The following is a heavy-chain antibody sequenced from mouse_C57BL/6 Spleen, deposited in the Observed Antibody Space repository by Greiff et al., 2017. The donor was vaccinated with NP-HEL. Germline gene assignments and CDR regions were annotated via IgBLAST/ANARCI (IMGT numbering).Heavy chain of an antibody. Sequence: EVQLQQSGPELVKPGASVKIPCKASGYTFTDYNMDWVKQSHGKSLEWIGDINPNNGGTIYNQKFKGKATLTVDKSSSTAYMELRSLTSEDTAVYYCARSCTELQDYYAMDYWGQGTSVTVSS. CDR3: ARSCTELQDYYAMDY. CDR2: INPNNGGT. V-gene: IGHV1-18*01. CDR1: GYTFTDYN. D-gene: IGHD2-1*01. J-gene: IGHJ4*01.